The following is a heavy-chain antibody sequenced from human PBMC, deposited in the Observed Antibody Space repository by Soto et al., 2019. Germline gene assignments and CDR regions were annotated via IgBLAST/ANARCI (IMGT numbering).Heavy chain of an antibody. CDR2: IYYSGST. Sequence: SETLSLTCTVSGGSISSSSYYWGWIRQPPGKGLEWIGSIYYSGSTYYNPSLKSRVTISVDTSKNQFSLKLSSVTAADTAVYYCARTPYSSSRDGRYNWFDPWGQGTLVTVSS. J-gene: IGHJ5*02. CDR3: ARTPYSSSRDGRYNWFDP. D-gene: IGHD6-13*01. V-gene: IGHV4-39*01. CDR1: GGSISSSSYY.